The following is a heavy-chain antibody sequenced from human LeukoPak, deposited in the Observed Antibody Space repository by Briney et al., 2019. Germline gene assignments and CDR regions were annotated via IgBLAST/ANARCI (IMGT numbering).Heavy chain of an antibody. D-gene: IGHD3-9*01. V-gene: IGHV5-51*01. CDR2: IYPGDSDT. CDR3: ARLPDSPGYGILTGHFDY. CDR1: GNSFNNYW. Sequence: GESLKISCKGSGNSFNNYWIAWVRQMPGKGLEWMGIIYPGDSDTRYSPSFRGQVTISADKSTSTAYLQWSSLKASDTAMYYCARLPDSPGYGILTGHFDYWGQGTLVIVSS. J-gene: IGHJ4*02.